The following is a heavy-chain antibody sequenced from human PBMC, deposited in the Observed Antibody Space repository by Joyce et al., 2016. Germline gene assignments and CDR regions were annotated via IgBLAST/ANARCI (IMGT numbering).Heavy chain of an antibody. V-gene: IGHV3-23*01. CDR3: ANGVTGYSSGYDDY. CDR2: ISGSGGKT. J-gene: IGHJ4*02. CDR1: GFTFRSFA. D-gene: IGHD6-19*01. Sequence: EVQLLESGGGLVQPGGSLRLSCAASGFTFRSFARSWVRQAPGEGLKWVSSISGSGGKTHDADSVKGRFTISRDNSKNTLYLQMNALRAEDTAVYYCANGVTGYSSGYDDYWGQGTLVTVSS.